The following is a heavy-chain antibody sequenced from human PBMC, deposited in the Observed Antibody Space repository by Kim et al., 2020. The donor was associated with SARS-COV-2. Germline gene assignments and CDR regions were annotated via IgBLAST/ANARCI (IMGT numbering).Heavy chain of an antibody. J-gene: IGHJ6*02. V-gene: IGHV3-53*01. CDR1: GFTVSSHY. CDR2: TYSGGST. Sequence: GGSPRLSCAASGFTVSSHYMSWVRQAPGKGLEWVSVTYSGGSTYYADSVKGRFTISRDNSKNTLNLQMNSLSAEDTAVYYCARARLVTYGLDVWGQGTTV. CDR3: ARARLVTYGLDV.